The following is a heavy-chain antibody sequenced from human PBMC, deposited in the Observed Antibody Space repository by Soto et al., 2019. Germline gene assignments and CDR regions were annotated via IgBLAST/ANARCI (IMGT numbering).Heavy chain of an antibody. D-gene: IGHD6-6*01. CDR2: ISGSGGST. Sequence: VGSLRLSCAASGFTFSSYAMSWVRQAPGKGLEWVSAISGSGGSTYYADSVKGRFTISRDNSKNTLYLQMNSLRAEDTAVYYCAKPYSSSTYYFDYWGQGTLVTVSS. V-gene: IGHV3-23*01. J-gene: IGHJ4*02. CDR3: AKPYSSSTYYFDY. CDR1: GFTFSSYA.